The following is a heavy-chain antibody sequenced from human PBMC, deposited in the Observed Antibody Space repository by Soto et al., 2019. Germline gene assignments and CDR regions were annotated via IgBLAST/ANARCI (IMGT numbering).Heavy chain of an antibody. CDR2: FDPEDGET. CDR3: ARVERGYSGYDLYYYYMDV. D-gene: IGHD5-12*01. V-gene: IGHV1-24*01. CDR1: GYTLTELS. J-gene: IGHJ6*03. Sequence: ASVKVSCKVSGYTLTELSMHWVRQSPGKGLEWMGGFDPEDGETIYAQKFQGRVTMTEDTSTDTAYMELRSLRSDDTAVYYCARVERGYSGYDLYYYYMDVWGKGTTVTVSS.